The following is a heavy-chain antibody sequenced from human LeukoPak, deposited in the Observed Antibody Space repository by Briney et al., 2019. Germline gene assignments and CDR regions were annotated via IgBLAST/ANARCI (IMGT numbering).Heavy chain of an antibody. CDR2: IYYSGST. J-gene: IGHJ4*02. V-gene: IGHV4-59*01. D-gene: IGHD4-23*01. CDR3: ARAPDGGPLDY. Sequence: PSETLSLTCTVSGGSISSYYWSWIRQPPGKGLVWIGYIYYSGSTNYNPSLKSRVTISVDTSKNQFSLKLSSVTAADTAVYYCARAPDGGPLDYWGQGTLVTVSS. CDR1: GGSISSYY.